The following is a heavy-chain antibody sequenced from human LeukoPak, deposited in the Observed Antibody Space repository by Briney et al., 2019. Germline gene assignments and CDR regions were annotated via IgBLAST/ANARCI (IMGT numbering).Heavy chain of an antibody. CDR1: GFTVSSND. D-gene: IGHD1-26*01. J-gene: IGHJ4*02. Sequence: PGGSLRLSCAASGFTVSSNDMTWVRQPPGKGLEWVSLVYSDETTYYADSVMGRFTISRDKSKNTLYLQMNSLRADDTAVYYCAKYSGRYSNTYFDYWGQGTLVTVSS. CDR2: VYSDETT. V-gene: IGHV3-66*01. CDR3: AKYSGRYSNTYFDY.